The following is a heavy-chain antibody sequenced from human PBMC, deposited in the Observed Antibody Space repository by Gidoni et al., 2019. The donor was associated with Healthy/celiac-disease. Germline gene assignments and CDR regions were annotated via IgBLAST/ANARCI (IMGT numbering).Heavy chain of an antibody. CDR2: ISYDGSNK. CDR3: AKIPPGIVVVPAAMPLMDV. CDR1: GFTFSSYG. Sequence: QVQLVESGGGVVQPGRSLRLSCAASGFTFSSYGMHWVRQAPGKGLEWVAVISYDGSNKYYADSVKGRFTISRDNSKNTLYLQMNSLRAEDTAVYYCAKIPPGIVVVPAAMPLMDVWGKGTTVTVSS. D-gene: IGHD2-2*01. V-gene: IGHV3-30*18. J-gene: IGHJ6*03.